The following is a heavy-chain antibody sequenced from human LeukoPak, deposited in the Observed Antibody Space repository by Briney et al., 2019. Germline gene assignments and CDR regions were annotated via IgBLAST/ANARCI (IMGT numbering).Heavy chain of an antibody. J-gene: IGHJ4*02. CDR3: ARGRARFGESPIFDY. CDR1: GFTFSSYA. D-gene: IGHD3-10*01. CDR2: ITGSGGST. Sequence: PGGSLRLSCAASGFTFSSYAMSWVRQAPGKGLEWVSVITGSGGSTYYADSVKGRFTISRDNSKNTLYLEMNSLRAEDTALYHCARGRARFGESPIFDYWGQGTLVTVSS. V-gene: IGHV3-23*01.